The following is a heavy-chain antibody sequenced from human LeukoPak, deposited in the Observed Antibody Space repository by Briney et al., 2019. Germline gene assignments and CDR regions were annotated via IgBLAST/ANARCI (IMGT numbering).Heavy chain of an antibody. D-gene: IGHD2-15*01. V-gene: IGHV2-5*01. J-gene: IGHJ4*02. CDR2: IYWSDDK. CDR3: AHRLGSCYDY. Sequence: SGPTLLHATPPLTLTLTFSGFAPGRRGGGVGWVRQPPGKALEWLALIYWSDDKRYTPSLKSSLTTTKDTSKNQVVLTMTTMDPVDTATYYCAHRLGSCYDYWGQGTLVTVSS. CDR1: GFAPGRRGGG.